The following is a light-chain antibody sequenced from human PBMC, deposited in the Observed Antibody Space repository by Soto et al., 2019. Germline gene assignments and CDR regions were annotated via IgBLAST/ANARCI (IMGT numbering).Light chain of an antibody. J-gene: IGKJ1*01. Sequence: DIQMTQSPSTLSSSVGERVTITCRASQSISSWLAWYQQKPGKAPKLLIYDASSLESGVPSRFSGSGSGTEFTLTISSLQPDDFATYYCQQYNSYPWTFGQGTNVDIK. V-gene: IGKV1-5*01. CDR2: DAS. CDR3: QQYNSYPWT. CDR1: QSISSW.